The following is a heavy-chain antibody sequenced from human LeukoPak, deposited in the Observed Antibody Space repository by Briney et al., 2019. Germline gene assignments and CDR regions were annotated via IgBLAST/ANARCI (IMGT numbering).Heavy chain of an antibody. V-gene: IGHV1-69*13. J-gene: IGHJ5*02. Sequence: SVKVSCKASGGAFSSYAISWVRQAPGQGLEWMGGIIPIFGTANYAQKFQGRVTITADESTSTAYMELSSLRSEDTAVYYCARDFSRYCSSTSCYAAWFDPWGQGTLVTVSS. D-gene: IGHD2-2*01. CDR1: GGAFSSYA. CDR2: IIPIFGTA. CDR3: ARDFSRYCSSTSCYAAWFDP.